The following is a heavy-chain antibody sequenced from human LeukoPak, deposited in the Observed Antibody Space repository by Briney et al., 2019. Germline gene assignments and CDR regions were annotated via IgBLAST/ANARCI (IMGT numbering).Heavy chain of an antibody. CDR3: ARVVAATIYQFDY. D-gene: IGHD2-15*01. J-gene: IGHJ4*02. CDR2: IYNSGGT. V-gene: IGHV4-31*03. CDR1: GGSINSNGYY. Sequence: PSETLSLTCTVSGGSINSNGYYWPWVRQHQGQGLEWIGYIYNSGGTYYNPSLKSRITTPVDASKNQFSLKLSSVTAADTAVYYCARVVAATIYQFDYWGQGTLVTVSS.